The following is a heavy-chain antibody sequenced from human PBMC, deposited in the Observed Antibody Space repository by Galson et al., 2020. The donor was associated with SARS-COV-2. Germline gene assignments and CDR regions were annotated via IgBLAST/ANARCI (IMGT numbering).Heavy chain of an antibody. J-gene: IGHJ6*02. Sequence: GGSLRLSCAASGFTFSSYDMHWVRQATGKGLEWVSAIGTAGDTYYPGSVKGRFTISRENAKNSLYLQMNSLRAGDTAVYYCARAGEGGSYYYYYGMDVWGQGTTITVSS. V-gene: IGHV3-13*01. D-gene: IGHD1-26*01. CDR3: ARAGEGGSYYYYYGMDV. CDR1: GFTFSSYD. CDR2: IGTAGDT.